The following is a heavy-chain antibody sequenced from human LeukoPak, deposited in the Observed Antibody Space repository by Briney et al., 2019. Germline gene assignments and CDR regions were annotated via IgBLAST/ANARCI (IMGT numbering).Heavy chain of an antibody. CDR2: ISGSSSYI. D-gene: IGHD6-13*01. CDR3: ASSSSSSWYSP. CDR1: GFTSSSYS. V-gene: IGHV3-21*01. Sequence: PGGSLRLSCAASGFTSSSYSMNWVRQAPGKGLEWVSSISGSSSYIYYADSVKGRFTISRDDAKNSLYLQMNSLRAEDTAVYYCASSSSSSWYSPWGQGTPVTVSS. J-gene: IGHJ5*02.